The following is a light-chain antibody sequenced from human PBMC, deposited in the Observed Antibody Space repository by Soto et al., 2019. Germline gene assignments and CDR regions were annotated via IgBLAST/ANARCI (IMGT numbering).Light chain of an antibody. CDR2: WAS. Sequence: DIVMTQSPDSLAVSLGERATINCKSSQSVLYSSNNKNYLAWYQQKPGQPPKLLIYWASTRESGVPDRFSGRGSGTDFSLTIRSLQAEDVAVYYCQEYSISPLSFGGGTKVEI. J-gene: IGKJ4*01. CDR3: QEYSISPLS. CDR1: QSVLYSSNNKNY. V-gene: IGKV4-1*01.